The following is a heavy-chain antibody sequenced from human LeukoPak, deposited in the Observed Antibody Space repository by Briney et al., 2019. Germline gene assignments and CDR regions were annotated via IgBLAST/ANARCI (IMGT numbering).Heavy chain of an antibody. D-gene: IGHD6-13*01. V-gene: IGHV4-39*07. J-gene: IGHJ4*02. CDR2: IYYSGST. CDR3: ARVFTSSWSGPAPYYFDY. CDR1: GGSISSSSYY. Sequence: PSETLSLTCTVSGGSISSSSYYWGWIRQPPGKGLEWIGSIYYSGSTYYNPSLKSRVTISVDTSKNQFSLKLSSVTAADTAVYYCARVFTSSWSGPAPYYFDYWGQGTLVTVSS.